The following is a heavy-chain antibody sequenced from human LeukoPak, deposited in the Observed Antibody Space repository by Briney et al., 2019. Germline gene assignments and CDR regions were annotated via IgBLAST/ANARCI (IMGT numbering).Heavy chain of an antibody. CDR2: ISSSSGFI. J-gene: IGHJ3*02. CDR3: ASDDPDAFDI. V-gene: IGHV3-21*01. CDR1: GFTFSSYS. Sequence: GGSLRLSCAASGFTFSSYSMNWVRQAPGKGLERVSSISSSSGFIFYTDSMKGRFTISRDNAKNSLYLQMNSLRAEDTAVYYCASDDPDAFDIWGQGTMVTVSS.